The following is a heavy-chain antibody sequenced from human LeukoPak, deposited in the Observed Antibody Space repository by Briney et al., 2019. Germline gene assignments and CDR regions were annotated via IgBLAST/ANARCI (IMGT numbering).Heavy chain of an antibody. Sequence: GASVKVSCKASRYSFTAYYMHWERQAPGQGHEWMGWINPDSGVTNYAQKLQGRVTMTTDTSTSTAYMELRSLRSDDTAVYYCARDRRQYYDQNYMDVWGKGTTVTISS. V-gene: IGHV1-2*02. CDR1: RYSFTAYY. CDR2: INPDSGVT. D-gene: IGHD3-16*01. J-gene: IGHJ6*03. CDR3: ARDRRQYYDQNYMDV.